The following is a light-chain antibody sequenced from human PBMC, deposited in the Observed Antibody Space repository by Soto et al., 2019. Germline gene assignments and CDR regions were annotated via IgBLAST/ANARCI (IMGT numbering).Light chain of an antibody. J-gene: IGKJ4*01. CDR1: QSVSSSF. CDR2: GAS. Sequence: EIVLTQSPGTLSLSPGERATLSCRASQSVSSSFLAWYQQKPGQAPRLLIYGASSRATGIPDRFSGSGSGTDFTLTISRLEPEDVAVYYCQQYGLSPLTFGGGTKVEIK. V-gene: IGKV3-20*01. CDR3: QQYGLSPLT.